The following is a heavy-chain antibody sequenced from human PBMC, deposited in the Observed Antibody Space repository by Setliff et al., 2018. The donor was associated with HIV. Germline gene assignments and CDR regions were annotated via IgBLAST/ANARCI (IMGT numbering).Heavy chain of an antibody. CDR1: GGSISSYC. V-gene: IGHV4-4*09. CDR2: IFSSGST. J-gene: IGHJ4*01. Sequence: SETLSLTCTVSGGSISSYCWNWIRQSPGRGLEWIGFIFSSGSTKYNPSLQSRVTISVDTSKNHFSLKLNSVTAADTAVYYCATARSYYVFDYWGQGTLVTVSS. CDR3: ATARSYYVFDY. D-gene: IGHD3-10*02.